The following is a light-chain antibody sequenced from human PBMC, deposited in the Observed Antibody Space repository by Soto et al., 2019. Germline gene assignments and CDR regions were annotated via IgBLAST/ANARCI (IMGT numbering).Light chain of an antibody. CDR3: QSYDSSLRGWV. V-gene: IGLV1-40*01. J-gene: IGLJ3*02. Sequence: QSVLTQPPSVSGAPGQRVTISCTGSSSNIGAGYDVHWYQQVPGTAPKLLISGNTNRPSGVPDRFSGSKSGTSASLAITGLQAEDEADYCCQSYDSSLRGWVFGGGTKLTVL. CDR2: GNT. CDR1: SSNIGAGYD.